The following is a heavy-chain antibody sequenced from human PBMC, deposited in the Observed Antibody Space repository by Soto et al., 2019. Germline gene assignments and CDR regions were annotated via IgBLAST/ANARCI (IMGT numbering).Heavy chain of an antibody. Sequence: PSETLSLTCAVSGASINYYYWNWIRQSPGKGLEWIGYIQDSGATKYNPSLESRVTISVDTSKDQFSLNLISVTAADTAVHYCPGGGLGVVGFSYATMDVWGNGTTVTVAS. CDR1: GASINYYY. CDR3: PGGGLGVVGFSYATMDV. CDR2: IQDSGAT. V-gene: IGHV4-59*01. J-gene: IGHJ6*03. D-gene: IGHD3-16*01.